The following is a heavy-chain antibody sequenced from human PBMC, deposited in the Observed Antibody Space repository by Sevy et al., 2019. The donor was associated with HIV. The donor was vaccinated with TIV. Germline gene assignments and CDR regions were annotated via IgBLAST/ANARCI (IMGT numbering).Heavy chain of an antibody. V-gene: IGHV4-59*08. CDR1: DGSISSYY. D-gene: IGHD3-10*01. CDR2: IYNSGST. CDR3: ARHVHYGSGSYSYFDY. Sequence: SETLSLTCTVSDGSISSYYWSWIRQPPGKGLEWIGSIYNSGSTNNNPSLKRRVTVSVDTSKNQFSLKLSSVTAADTAVYYCARHVHYGSGSYSYFDYWGQRTLVTVSS. J-gene: IGHJ4*02.